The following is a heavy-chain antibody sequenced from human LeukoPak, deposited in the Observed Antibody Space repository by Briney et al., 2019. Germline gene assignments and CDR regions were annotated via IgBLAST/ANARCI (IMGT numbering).Heavy chain of an antibody. Sequence: GRSLRPSCAASGFTFSSYGMHWVRQAPGKGLEWVAVIWYDGSNKYYADSVKGRFTISRDNSKNTLYLQMNSLRAEDTAVYYCARELGIAVAGFDYWGQGTLVTVSS. CDR1: GFTFSSYG. V-gene: IGHV3-33*01. CDR2: IWYDGSNK. D-gene: IGHD6-19*01. CDR3: ARELGIAVAGFDY. J-gene: IGHJ4*02.